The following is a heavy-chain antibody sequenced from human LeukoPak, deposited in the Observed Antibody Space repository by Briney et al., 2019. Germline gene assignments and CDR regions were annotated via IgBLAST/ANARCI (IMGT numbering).Heavy chain of an antibody. CDR3: ARDHYGGNSVVLDY. CDR2: ISSSSSYI. Sequence: GGSLRLSCAASGFTFSSYSMNWVRQAPGKGLEWVSSISSSSSYIYYADSVKGRFTISRDNAKNSLYLQMNSLRAEDTAVYYCARDHYGGNSVVLDYWGQGTLVTVSS. V-gene: IGHV3-21*01. J-gene: IGHJ4*02. D-gene: IGHD4-23*01. CDR1: GFTFSSYS.